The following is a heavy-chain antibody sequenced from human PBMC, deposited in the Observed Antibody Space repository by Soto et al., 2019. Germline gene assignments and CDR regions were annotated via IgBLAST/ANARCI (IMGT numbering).Heavy chain of an antibody. V-gene: IGHV3-23*01. CDR2: ISGSGGST. CDR3: AKDYTYYYDSSGYQYY. CDR1: GFTFSSYA. Sequence: PGGSLRLSCAASGFTFSSYAMSWVRQAPGKGLEWVSAISGSGGSTYYADSVKGRFTISRDNSKNTLYLQMNSLRAEDTAVYYCAKDYTYYYDSSGYQYYWGQGTLVTVSS. J-gene: IGHJ4*02. D-gene: IGHD3-22*01.